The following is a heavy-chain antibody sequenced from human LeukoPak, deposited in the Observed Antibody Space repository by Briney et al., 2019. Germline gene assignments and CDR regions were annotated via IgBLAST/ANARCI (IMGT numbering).Heavy chain of an antibody. V-gene: IGHV4-59*01. CDR1: GGSISSYY. J-gene: IGHJ4*02. D-gene: IGHD1-26*01. CDR2: IYYSGST. Sequence: SETLSLICTVSGGSISSYYWSWIRQPPGKGLEWIGYIYYSGSTNYNPSLKSRVTISVDTSKNQFSLKLSSVTAADTAVYYCARGGGSYYSGYYFDYWGQGTLVTVSS. CDR3: ARGGGSYYSGYYFDY.